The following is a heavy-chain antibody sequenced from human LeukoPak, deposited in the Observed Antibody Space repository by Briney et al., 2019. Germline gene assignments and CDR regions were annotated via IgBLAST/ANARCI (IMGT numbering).Heavy chain of an antibody. Sequence: GGSLRLSCAASGFSFSSYWMNWARQAPGKGLEWMSSINRSGNVNYYVDSVTGRFTISRDNAKNSLYLQMSNLRAEDTAVYYCSKVTFDYWGQGTLVTVSS. CDR1: GFSFSSYW. V-gene: IGHV3-7*03. CDR2: INRSGNVN. CDR3: SKVTFDY. J-gene: IGHJ4*02. D-gene: IGHD5-18*01.